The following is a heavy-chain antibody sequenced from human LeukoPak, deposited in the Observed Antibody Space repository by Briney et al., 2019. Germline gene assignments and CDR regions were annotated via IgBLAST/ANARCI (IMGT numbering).Heavy chain of an antibody. CDR1: GFTFSSYA. CDR3: ARDLAGIAATGKNDY. J-gene: IGHJ4*02. CDR2: IYSGGST. D-gene: IGHD6-13*01. Sequence: GGSLRLSCAASGFTFSSYAMSWVRQAPGKGLEWVSVIYSGGSTYYADSVKGRFTISRDNSKNTLYLQMNSLRAEDTAVYYCARDLAGIAATGKNDYWGQGTLVTVSS. V-gene: IGHV3-66*01.